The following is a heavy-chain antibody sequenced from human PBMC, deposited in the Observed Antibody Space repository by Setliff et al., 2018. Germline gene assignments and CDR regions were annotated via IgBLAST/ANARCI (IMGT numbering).Heavy chain of an antibody. V-gene: IGHV4-59*01. CDR1: GDSINNFY. CDR3: ARAPLDYSSRAFDF. J-gene: IGHJ3*01. Sequence: SETLSLPCSVSGDSINNFYWNWIRQSPGTGLEWIGYIFSDGTTYYNPSLKSRVAMSVDTSKKQFSLSLSAVTAADTAKYYCARAPLDYSSRAFDFWGQGTMVTVSS. D-gene: IGHD2-15*01. CDR2: IFSDGTT.